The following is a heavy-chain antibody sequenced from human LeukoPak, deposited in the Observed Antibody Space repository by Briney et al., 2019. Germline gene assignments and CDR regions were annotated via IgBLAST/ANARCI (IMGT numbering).Heavy chain of an antibody. J-gene: IGHJ4*02. Sequence: ASVKVSCKASGYTFTGYYMHWVRQAPGQGLEWMGWINPNSGGSNYAQKFQGRVTMTRDTSISTAYTELSRLRSDDTAVYYCARWNPSGSADFDYWGQGTLVTVSS. CDR3: ARWNPSGSADFDY. CDR1: GYTFTGYY. D-gene: IGHD1-26*01. V-gene: IGHV1-2*02. CDR2: INPNSGGS.